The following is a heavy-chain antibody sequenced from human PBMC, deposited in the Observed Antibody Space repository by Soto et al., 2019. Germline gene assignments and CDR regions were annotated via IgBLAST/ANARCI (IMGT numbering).Heavy chain of an antibody. J-gene: IGHJ4*02. CDR1: GFSLSTSGVG. V-gene: IGHV2-5*02. CDR3: AHLRWLQLLFDY. CDR2: IYWDDDK. D-gene: IGHD5-12*01. Sequence: QITLKESGPTLVKPTQTLTLSCTFSGFSLSTSGVGVGWIRQPPGKALEWLALIYWDDDKRYSPSLKSRLTITKDTSKNQVVLTMTNMDPVDTATYYCAHLRWLQLLFDYWGQGTLVTVSS.